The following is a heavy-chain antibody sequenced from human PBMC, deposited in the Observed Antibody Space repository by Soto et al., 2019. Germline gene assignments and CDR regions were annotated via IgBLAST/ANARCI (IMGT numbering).Heavy chain of an antibody. Sequence: QVQLVQSGAEEKKPGASMNVSCKASGYTFTSYAMHWVRQAPGQRLEWMGWINAGNGNTKYSQKFQGRVTITRDTSASTAYMELSSLRSEDTAVYYCARGTVVTHFDYWGQGTLVTVSS. J-gene: IGHJ4*02. V-gene: IGHV1-3*05. D-gene: IGHD2-15*01. CDR3: ARGTVVTHFDY. CDR1: GYTFTSYA. CDR2: INAGNGNT.